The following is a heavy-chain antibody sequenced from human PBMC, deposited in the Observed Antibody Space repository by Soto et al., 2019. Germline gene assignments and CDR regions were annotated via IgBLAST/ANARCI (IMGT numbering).Heavy chain of an antibody. CDR2: ISAYNGNT. CDR1: GYTFTSYG. D-gene: IGHD2-21*02. V-gene: IGHV1-18*01. J-gene: IGHJ4*02. CDR3: ARTPPYCGGDCYPYFDY. Sequence: VASVKVSCKASGYTFTSYGISWVRQAPGQGLEWMGWISAYNGNTNYAQKLQGRVTMTTDTSTSTAYMELRSLRSDDTAVYYCARTPPYCGGDCYPYFDYWGQGTLVTVSS.